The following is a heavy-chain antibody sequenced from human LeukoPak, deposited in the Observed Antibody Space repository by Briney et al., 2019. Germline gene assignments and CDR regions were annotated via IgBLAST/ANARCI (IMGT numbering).Heavy chain of an antibody. J-gene: IGHJ6*02. CDR1: GFTFSSYW. CDR3: ARDGREGILESYGMDV. V-gene: IGHV3-74*01. D-gene: IGHD3-3*01. Sequence: GGSLRLSCAASGFTFSSYWMHWVRQAPGKRLVWVSRINSDGSSTSYADSVKGRFTISRDNAKNTLYLQMNSPRAEDTAVYYCARDGREGILESYGMDVWGQGTTVTVSS. CDR2: INSDGSST.